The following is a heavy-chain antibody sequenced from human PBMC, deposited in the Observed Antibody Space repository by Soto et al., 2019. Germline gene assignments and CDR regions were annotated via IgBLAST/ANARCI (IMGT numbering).Heavy chain of an antibody. CDR2: INPNSGGT. CDR1: GYTFTGYY. J-gene: IGHJ3*02. CDR3: ARDHHCSGGSCYSDAFDI. D-gene: IGHD2-15*01. V-gene: IGHV1-2*04. Sequence: GASVKVSCKASGYTFTGYYMHWVRQAPGQGLEWMGWINPNSGGTNYAQKFQGWVTMTRDTSISTAYMELSRLRSDDTAVYYCARDHHCSGGSCYSDAFDIWGQGTMVPVSS.